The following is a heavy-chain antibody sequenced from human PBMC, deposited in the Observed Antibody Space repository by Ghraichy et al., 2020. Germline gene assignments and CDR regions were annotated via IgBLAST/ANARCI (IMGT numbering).Heavy chain of an antibody. CDR2: INSDGSST. CDR1: GFTFSSYW. Sequence: LSLTCSASGFTFSSYWMHWVRQAPGKWLVWVSRINSDGSSTSYVDSVKGRFTISRDNAKNTLYLQINSLRAEDTAVYYCARGRPGSYGMDIWGQGTTVTVSS. J-gene: IGHJ6*02. V-gene: IGHV3-74*01. CDR3: ARGRPGSYGMDI.